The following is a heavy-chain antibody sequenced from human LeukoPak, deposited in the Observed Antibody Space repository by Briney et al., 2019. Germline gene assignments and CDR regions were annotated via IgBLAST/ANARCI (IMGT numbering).Heavy chain of an antibody. J-gene: IGHJ6*02. CDR2: ISYDGSNK. V-gene: IGHV3-30*18. CDR1: GFTFSSYG. D-gene: IGHD6-13*01. CDR3: AKGLYSSSWYVGYYYYYGMDV. Sequence: GRSLRLSCAASGFTFSSYGMHWVRQAPGKGLEWVAVISYDGSNKYYADSVKGRFTISRDNSKNTLYLQMNSLRAEDTAVYYCAKGLYSSSWYVGYYYYYGMDVWGQGTTVTVSS.